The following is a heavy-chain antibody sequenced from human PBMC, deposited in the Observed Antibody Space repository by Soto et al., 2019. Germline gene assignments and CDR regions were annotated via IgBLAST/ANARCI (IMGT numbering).Heavy chain of an antibody. CDR1: GFAFSSFW. CDR3: ARPSGNRYYGMDV. D-gene: IGHD1-26*01. CDR2: INQDGSEK. J-gene: IGHJ6*02. Sequence: GGSLRLSCAASGFAFSSFWMSWVRQAPGKGLEWVANINQDGSEKNSVDSVKGRFTLSRDNAKNSLYLQMNSLRAEDTAVYYCARPSGNRYYGMDVWGQGTTVTVSS. V-gene: IGHV3-7*01.